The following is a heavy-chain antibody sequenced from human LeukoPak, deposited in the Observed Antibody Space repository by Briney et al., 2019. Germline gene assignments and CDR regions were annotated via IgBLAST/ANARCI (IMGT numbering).Heavy chain of an antibody. D-gene: IGHD1-7*01. V-gene: IGHV3-21*01. Sequence: GGSLRLSCEASGFNFNTYSMAWVRQAPGKGLEWVLIISRASESIFYADSVKGRLTISRDNAKNSLYLQMNGLRAEDTAAYYCARGATDTTRWFDPWGQGTLVTVSS. CDR2: ISRASESI. CDR1: GFNFNTYS. CDR3: ARGATDTTRWFDP. J-gene: IGHJ5*02.